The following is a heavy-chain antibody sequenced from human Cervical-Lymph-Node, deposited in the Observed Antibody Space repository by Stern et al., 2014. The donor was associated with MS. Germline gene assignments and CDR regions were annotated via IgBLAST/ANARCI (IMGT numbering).Heavy chain of an antibody. CDR1: GGSISSGSDY. Sequence: VQLVESGPGLVKPSQTLSLTCTVSGGSISSGSDYWSWIRQPVGKGLEWIGRIHPSGTAHYTPSLKSRVTISTDTSRNQFSLELNSATAADTAIYYCASGYRIFDYWGQGILVTVSS. CDR3: ASGYRIFDY. V-gene: IGHV4-61*02. J-gene: IGHJ4*02. D-gene: IGHD5-18*01. CDR2: IHPSGTA.